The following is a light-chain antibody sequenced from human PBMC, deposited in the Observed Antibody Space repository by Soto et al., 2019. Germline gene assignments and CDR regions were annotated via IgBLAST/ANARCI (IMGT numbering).Light chain of an antibody. Sequence: DIQLTQSPSTLSASVGDRVTITCRASQRISAWLAWYQQKAGKAPQLLIFDASNLETGVPSRFSGSGSGTEFTLTISSLQPDDFATYYCQQYDTYPWTFGPGTKV. J-gene: IGKJ1*01. CDR2: DAS. CDR3: QQYDTYPWT. CDR1: QRISAW. V-gene: IGKV1-5*01.